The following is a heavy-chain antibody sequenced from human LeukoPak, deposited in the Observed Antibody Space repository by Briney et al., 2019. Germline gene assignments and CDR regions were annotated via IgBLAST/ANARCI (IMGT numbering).Heavy chain of an antibody. CDR3: SREASEAFDI. CDR1: GFTFRSYS. Sequence: GSLRLSCAASGFTFRSYSMSWVRQAPGKGLEWVSAISGSGGSTYHADSVKGRFTVSKDNFKDTLYLHMNGLRPEDSGVYYCSREASEAFDIWGQGSMVTVS. V-gene: IGHV3-23*01. J-gene: IGHJ3*02. CDR2: ISGSGGST.